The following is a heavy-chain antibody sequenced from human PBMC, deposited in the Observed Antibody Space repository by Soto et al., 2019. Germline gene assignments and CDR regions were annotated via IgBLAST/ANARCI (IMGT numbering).Heavy chain of an antibody. Sequence: GGSLRLSCAASGFTFSSYAMSWVRQAPGKGLEWVSAISGSGGSTYYADSVKGRFTISRDNSKNTLYLQMNSLRAEDTAVYYCAMLRSSGYYYTRVHDAFDIWGQGTMVTVSS. J-gene: IGHJ3*02. CDR1: GFTFSSYA. V-gene: IGHV3-23*01. D-gene: IGHD3-22*01. CDR3: AMLRSSGYYYTRVHDAFDI. CDR2: ISGSGGST.